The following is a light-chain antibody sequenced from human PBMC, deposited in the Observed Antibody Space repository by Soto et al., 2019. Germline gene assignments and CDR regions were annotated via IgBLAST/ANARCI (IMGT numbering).Light chain of an antibody. Sequence: LVVRKSLVTLSLSIGDRATLSCRASQSVSSSYLAWYQQKPGQAPRLLIYGASSRATGIPDRFSGSGSGTDFTLTISRLEPEDFAVYYCQQYGSSRTFGQGTKVDI. V-gene: IGKV3-20*01. J-gene: IGKJ1*01. CDR1: QSVSSSY. CDR3: QQYGSSRT. CDR2: GAS.